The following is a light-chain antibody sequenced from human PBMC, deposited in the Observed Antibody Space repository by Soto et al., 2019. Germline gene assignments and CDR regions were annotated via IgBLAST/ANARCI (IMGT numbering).Light chain of an antibody. CDR3: QHYGHALWA. V-gene: IGKV3-20*01. CDR2: GAS. J-gene: IGKJ1*01. Sequence: EIVLTHSPATLSLSPVERSTLSCRASQSVTSDYLAWYQQKPGQSPRLLMSGASRRATGVPDRFSGSGSGTDFTLTISRLEPEDFAVYYCQHYGHALWAFGQGTKVDIK. CDR1: QSVTSDY.